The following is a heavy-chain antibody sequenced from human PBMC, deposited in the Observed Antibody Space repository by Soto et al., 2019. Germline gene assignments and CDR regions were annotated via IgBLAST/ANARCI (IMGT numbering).Heavy chain of an antibody. V-gene: IGHV3-7*01. J-gene: IGHJ3*02. CDR2: IKEDGNEE. CDR3: ARDLTPEILPYYYDANDI. Sequence: EVQLVESGGGLVQPGGSLRLSCAASGFSISNYWMTWVRQAPGKGLEWVGNIKEDGNEEYYVDSVKGRFTISRDNAKNSLYLQMNSLRAEDTAVYYCARDLTPEILPYYYDANDIWGQGTLVTVSS. CDR1: GFSISNYW. D-gene: IGHD3-22*01.